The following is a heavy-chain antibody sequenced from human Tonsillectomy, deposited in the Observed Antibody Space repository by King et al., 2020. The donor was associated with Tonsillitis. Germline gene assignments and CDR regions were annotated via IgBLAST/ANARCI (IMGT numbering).Heavy chain of an antibody. CDR1: GYTFTGYC. V-gene: IGHV1-2*02. J-gene: IGHJ3*02. CDR2: INPNGGGT. Sequence: QLVQSGTEVKKPGASVKVSCEASGYTFTGYCMHWVRQAPGQGLEWLGWINPNGGGTDYAQNFQGRVTMTRDTSISTAYMELSRLRSDDTAVYYCTRGYGGNPYNDAFDIWGQGTMVTVSS. D-gene: IGHD4-23*01. CDR3: TRGYGGNPYNDAFDI.